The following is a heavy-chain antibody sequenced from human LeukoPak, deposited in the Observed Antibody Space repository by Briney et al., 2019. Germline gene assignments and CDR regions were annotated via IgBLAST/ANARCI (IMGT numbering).Heavy chain of an antibody. CDR3: AHSPSYTISGVAYKYNWLDP. V-gene: IGHV2-5*01. CDR2: NYWNDDK. D-gene: IGHD3-3*01. CDR1: GFSLSTIGVG. J-gene: IGHJ5*02. Sequence: SGPTLVNPTQTPTLTCTFSGFSLSTIGVGVGWIRQPPGKALEWLAVNYWNDDKRYNPSLKSRLTITKDTSKNQVVLIMTNMDPMDTATYYCAHSPSYTISGVAYKYNWLDPWGPGTLVTVSS.